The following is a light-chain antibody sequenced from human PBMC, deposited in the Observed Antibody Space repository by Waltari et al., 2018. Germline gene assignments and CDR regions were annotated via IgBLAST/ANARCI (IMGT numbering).Light chain of an antibody. V-gene: IGKV2-28*01. J-gene: IGKJ1*01. CDR1: QSLLHDNGNNL. Sequence: DILLTQPPLSLPVIPDVPSSISCRSNQSLLHDNGNNLLDWYLQKPGQFTHLLIYVGSNRTSGVPDRFSGSGSGTDFTLKISRVEAEDVGVYYCMQALQTPWTFGQGTKVEIK. CDR3: MQALQTPWT. CDR2: VGS.